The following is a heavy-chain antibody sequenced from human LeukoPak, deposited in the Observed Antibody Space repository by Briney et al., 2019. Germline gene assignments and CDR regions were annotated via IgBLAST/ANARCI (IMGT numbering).Heavy chain of an antibody. J-gene: IGHJ5*02. CDR1: GDSISSGDYS. Sequence: PSQTLSLTCAVSGDSISSGDYSWRWLRQPPGRGREWIAYIFHSGSSYYNPSLKSRVPISVDRAKNQFSLRRPSVTAADTAVYYCARELWFVNAPGSWFYPWGQGTLVTVSS. D-gene: IGHD3-10*01. CDR2: IFHSGSS. V-gene: IGHV4-30-2*01. CDR3: ARELWFVNAPGSWFYP.